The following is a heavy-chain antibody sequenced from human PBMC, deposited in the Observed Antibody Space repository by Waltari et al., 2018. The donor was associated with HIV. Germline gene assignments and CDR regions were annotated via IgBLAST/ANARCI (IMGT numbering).Heavy chain of an antibody. V-gene: IGHV3-48*04. CDR3: ARDKAVIQPDAFDI. Sequence: EVQLVESGGGLVQPGGSMRLSCAVSGLTPRPYRWNWVRQAQGKGLEWVSYISSSSTTIYYADSVKGRFTISRDNAKNLLYLQMNSLRAEDTAVYYCARDKAVIQPDAFDIWGQGTMVTVSS. CDR2: ISSSSTTI. J-gene: IGHJ3*02. CDR1: GLTPRPYR. D-gene: IGHD2-21*01.